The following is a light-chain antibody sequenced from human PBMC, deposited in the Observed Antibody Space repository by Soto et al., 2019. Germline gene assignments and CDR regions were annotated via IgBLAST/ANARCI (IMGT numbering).Light chain of an antibody. V-gene: IGLV2-11*01. Sequence: QSALTQPRSVSGSPGQSVTISCTGTSSDVGGYNYVSWYQQYSGKAPKVMIYDVSKRPSGVPDRFSGSKSGNTASLTISGLQAEDEADYYCSSYTISNTLPVVFGTGTQLTVL. CDR3: SSYTISNTLPVV. CDR2: DVS. CDR1: SSDVGGYNY. J-gene: IGLJ7*01.